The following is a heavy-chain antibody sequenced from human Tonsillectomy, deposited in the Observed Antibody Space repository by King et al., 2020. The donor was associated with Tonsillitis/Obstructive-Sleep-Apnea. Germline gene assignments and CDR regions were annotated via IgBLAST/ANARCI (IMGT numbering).Heavy chain of an antibody. J-gene: IGHJ6*03. CDR1: GFTVSSNY. V-gene: IGHV3-53*01. Sequence: VQLVESGGGLIQPGGSLRLSCAASGFTVSSNYMSWVRQAPGKGLEWVSIIYSGGSTYYADSVKGRFTISRDNSKNTLYLEMSSLRAEDSAVYYWSRAAGTYPYYYYYMDVWGKGTTVTVSS. CDR3: SRAAGTYPYYYYYMDV. D-gene: IGHD6-19*01. CDR2: IYSGGST.